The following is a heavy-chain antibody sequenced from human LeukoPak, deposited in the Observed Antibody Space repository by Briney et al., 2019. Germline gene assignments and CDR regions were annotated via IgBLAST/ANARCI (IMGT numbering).Heavy chain of an antibody. D-gene: IGHD5-24*01. CDR1: GGSISNYY. CDR2: IYTSAST. CDR3: ARGRYCSATICSGGDAFDI. V-gene: IGHV4-4*07. J-gene: IGHJ3*02. Sequence: PSETLSLTCTVSGGSISNYYWSWIRQPAGKGLEWIGRIYTSASTNYNPSLKSRVTLSVDASKNQFSLRLSSLTAADTAAYYCARGRYCSATICSGGDAFDIWGQGTVVTVSS.